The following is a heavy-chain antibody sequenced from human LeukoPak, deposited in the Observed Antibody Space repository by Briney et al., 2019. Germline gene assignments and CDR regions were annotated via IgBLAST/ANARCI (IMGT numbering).Heavy chain of an antibody. V-gene: IGHV4-34*01. J-gene: IGHJ6*03. D-gene: IGHD6-19*01. CDR1: GGSFSGYY. CDR3: ARGPNRRLSGWYETNYYYMDV. CDR2: INHSGST. Sequence: PSETLSLTCAVYGGSFSGYYWSWIRQPPGKGLEWIGEINHSGSTNYNPSLKSRVTISVDTSKNQFSLKLSSVTAADTAVYYCARGPNRRLSGWYETNYYYMDVWGKGTTVTVSS.